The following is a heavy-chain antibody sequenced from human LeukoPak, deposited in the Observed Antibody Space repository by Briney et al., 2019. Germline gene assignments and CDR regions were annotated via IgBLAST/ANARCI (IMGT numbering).Heavy chain of an antibody. D-gene: IGHD1-26*01. CDR1: GGSISSYY. CDR3: ARQIVGATNGAFDI. CDR2: IYYSGST. V-gene: IGHV4-59*01. J-gene: IGHJ3*02. Sequence: SETLSLTCTVSGGSISSYYWSWIRQPPGKGLEWIGYIYYSGSTNYNPSLKGRVTISVDTSKNQFSLKLSSVTAADTAVYYCARQIVGATNGAFDIWGQGTMVTVSS.